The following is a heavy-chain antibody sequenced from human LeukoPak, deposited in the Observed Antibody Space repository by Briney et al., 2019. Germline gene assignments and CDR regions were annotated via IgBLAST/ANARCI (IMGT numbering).Heavy chain of an antibody. V-gene: IGHV7-4-1*02. J-gene: IGHJ6*03. D-gene: IGHD3-10*01. CDR1: GYTFTSYA. CDR3: AREGYYGSGSNPGYYYYYYMDV. CDR2: INTNTGNP. Sequence: ASVKVSCKASGYTFTSYAMNWVRQAPGQGLEWMGWINTNTGNPTYAQGFTGRFVFSLDTSVSTAYLQISSLKAEDTAVYYCAREGYYGSGSNPGYYYYYYMDVWGKGTTVTVSS.